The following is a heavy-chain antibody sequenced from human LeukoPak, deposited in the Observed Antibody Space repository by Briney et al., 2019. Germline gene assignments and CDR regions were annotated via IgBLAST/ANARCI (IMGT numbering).Heavy chain of an antibody. V-gene: IGHV4-59*12. CDR3: ARERRIVGATRGYYYYYMDV. CDR2: IYYSGST. D-gene: IGHD1-26*01. J-gene: IGHJ6*03. CDR1: GGSFSGYY. Sequence: SETLSLTCAVYGGSFSGYYWSWIRQPPGKGLEWIGYIYYSGSTNYNPSLKSRVTISVDTSKNQFSLKLSSVTAVDTAVYYCARERRIVGATRGYYYYYMDVWGKGTTVTISS.